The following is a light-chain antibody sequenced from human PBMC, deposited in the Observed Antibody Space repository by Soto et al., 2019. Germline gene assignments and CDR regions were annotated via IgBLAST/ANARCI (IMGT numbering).Light chain of an antibody. Sequence: IVLTQSPGTLSLSPGERATLSCRASQSVSSSYLAWYQQKPGQAPRLLIYGASSGATGIPDRFSGSGSGTEFTLTISSLEPEDFAVYYCQHYGSSRTFGQGTKVDIK. J-gene: IGKJ1*01. V-gene: IGKV3-20*01. CDR1: QSVSSSY. CDR3: QHYGSSRT. CDR2: GAS.